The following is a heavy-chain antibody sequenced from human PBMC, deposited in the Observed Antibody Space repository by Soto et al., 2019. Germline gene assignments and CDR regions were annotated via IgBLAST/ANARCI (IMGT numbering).Heavy chain of an antibody. J-gene: IGHJ6*02. D-gene: IGHD5-12*01. V-gene: IGHV4-4*07. CDR3: ARVGLVGRGSYYYYGMNV. CDR2: IYTSGST. Sequence: SETLSLTCSVSGGAISSYYWSWIRQPAGKVLEWIGRIYTSGSTNYNPSLKSRVTMSVDTSNNQFSLKLGSVTAEDTAVYYCARVGLVGRGSYYYYGMNVWGQGIPGIV. CDR1: GGAISSYY.